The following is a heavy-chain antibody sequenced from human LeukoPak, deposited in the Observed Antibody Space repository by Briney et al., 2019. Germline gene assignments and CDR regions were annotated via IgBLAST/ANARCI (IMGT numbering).Heavy chain of an antibody. D-gene: IGHD5-18*01. J-gene: IGHJ5*02. V-gene: IGHV1-46*01. CDR1: GYTFTSYY. Sequence: ASVKVSCKASGYTFTSYYMHWVRQAPGQGLEWRGIINPSGGSTSYAQKFQGRVTMTRDTSTSTVYMELSSLRSEDTAVYYCANENFGTGYSYGYNWFDPWGQGTLVTVSS. CDR2: INPSGGST. CDR3: ANENFGTGYSYGYNWFDP.